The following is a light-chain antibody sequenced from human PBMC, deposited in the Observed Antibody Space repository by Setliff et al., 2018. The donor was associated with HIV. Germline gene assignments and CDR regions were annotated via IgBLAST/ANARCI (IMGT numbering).Light chain of an antibody. CDR2: EVN. J-gene: IGLJ2*01. CDR3: SSYTSSITHVV. Sequence: QSVLAQPASVSGSPGQSSTISCTGTRSDIGTYDLVSWYRQYPGKAPKLIIYEVNRRPAGVSDRLSGSKSGNTASLTISGLQAEDEAEYHCSSYTSSITHVVFGGGTKVTVL. CDR1: RSDIGTYDL. V-gene: IGLV2-14*02.